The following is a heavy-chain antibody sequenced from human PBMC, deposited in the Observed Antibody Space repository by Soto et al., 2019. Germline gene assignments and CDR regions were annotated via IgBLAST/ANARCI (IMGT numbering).Heavy chain of an antibody. CDR1: GDSFSSYA. J-gene: IGHJ4*02. Sequence: QVQLVQSGAELKKPGSSVRVSCKISGDSFSSYAISWVRQAPGEGLEWVGGIIPIFETANYAQKFQGRVTITAVESTTTAYMEVTRLRPEDTAIFDCAASDSSSWQHDYWGQGTLITVSS. CDR2: IIPIFETA. CDR3: AASDSSSWQHDY. V-gene: IGHV1-69*01. D-gene: IGHD6-13*01.